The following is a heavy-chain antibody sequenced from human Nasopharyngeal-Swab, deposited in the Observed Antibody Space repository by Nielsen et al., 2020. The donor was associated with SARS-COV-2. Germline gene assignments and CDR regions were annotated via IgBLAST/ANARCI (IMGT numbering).Heavy chain of an antibody. CDR3: ARAEKLLWTKDSYYGMDV. D-gene: IGHD1-26*01. V-gene: IGHV1-18*01. CDR1: GYTFTSYG. Sequence: ASVKVSCKASGYTFTSYGISWVRQAPGQGLEWMGWISAYNGNTNYAQKFQGRVTMTRDTSTSTVYMELSSLRSEDTAVYYCARAEKLLWTKDSYYGMDVWGQGTTVTVSS. J-gene: IGHJ6*02. CDR2: ISAYNGNT.